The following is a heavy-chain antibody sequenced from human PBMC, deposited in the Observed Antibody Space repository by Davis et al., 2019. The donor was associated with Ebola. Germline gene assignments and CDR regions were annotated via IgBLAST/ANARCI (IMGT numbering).Heavy chain of an antibody. Sequence: ASVKVSCKASGYTFTSYGISWVRQAPGQGLEWMGWISAYNGNTNYAQKFQGRVTITADKSTSTAYMELSSLRSEDTAVYYCARVGETTVVTFNDAFDIWGQGTMVTVSS. CDR2: ISAYNGNT. D-gene: IGHD4-23*01. V-gene: IGHV1-18*01. CDR1: GYTFTSYG. J-gene: IGHJ3*02. CDR3: ARVGETTVVTFNDAFDI.